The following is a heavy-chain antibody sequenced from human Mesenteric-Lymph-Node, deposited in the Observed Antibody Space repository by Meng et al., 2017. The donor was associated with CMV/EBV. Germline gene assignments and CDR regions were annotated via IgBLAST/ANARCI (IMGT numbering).Heavy chain of an antibody. D-gene: IGHD2-2*01. Sequence: GSLRLSCTVSGYSISSGYYWGWIRQPPGKGLEWIGSIYHSGSTYYNPSLKSRVTISVDTSKNQFSLKLSSVTAADTAVYYCARVPAAILGFDYWGQGTLVTVSS. CDR3: ARVPAAILGFDY. CDR1: GYSISSGYY. V-gene: IGHV4-38-2*02. CDR2: IYHSGST. J-gene: IGHJ4*02.